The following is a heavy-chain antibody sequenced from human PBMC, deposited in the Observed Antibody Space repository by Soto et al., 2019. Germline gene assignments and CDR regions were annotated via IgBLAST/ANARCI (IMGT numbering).Heavy chain of an antibody. CDR2: IYYSGST. J-gene: IGHJ6*03. D-gene: IGHD3-10*01. Sequence: QLQLQESGPGLVKPSETLSLTCTVSGGSISSSSYYWGWIRQPPGKGLEWIGSIYYSGSTYYNPSLKSRVTISVDTSKNQFSLKLSSVTAADTAVYYCTIAGNYYYYYYMDVWGKGTTVTVSS. CDR1: GGSISSSSYY. V-gene: IGHV4-39*01. CDR3: TIAGNYYYYYYMDV.